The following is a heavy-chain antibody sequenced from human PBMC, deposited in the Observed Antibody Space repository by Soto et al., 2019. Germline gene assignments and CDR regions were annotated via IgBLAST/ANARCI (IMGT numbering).Heavy chain of an antibody. CDR2: IIPIFGTA. D-gene: IGHD2-21*02. V-gene: IGHV1-69*13. CDR1: GGTFSSYA. J-gene: IGHJ5*02. CDR3: TVVTPLNWFAP. Sequence: VASVKVSCKASGGTFSSYAISWVRQAPGQGLEWMGGIIPIFGTANYAQKFQGRVTITADESTSTAYMELSSLRSEDTAVYYCTVVTPLNWFAPWGQGTLVTVSS.